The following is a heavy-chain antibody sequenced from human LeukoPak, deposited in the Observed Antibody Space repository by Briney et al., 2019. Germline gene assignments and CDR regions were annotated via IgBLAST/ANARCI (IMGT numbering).Heavy chain of an antibody. CDR2: MNPNSGNT. CDR3: ARGELGVRGVIFDYYYYMDV. CDR1: GYTFSGYY. Sequence: GASVKVSCKASGYTFSGYYMHWARQATGQGLEWMGWMNPNSGNTGYAQKFQGRVTMTRNTSISTAYMELSSLRSEDTAVYYCARGELGVRGVIFDYYYYMDVWGKGTTVTISS. V-gene: IGHV1-8*02. J-gene: IGHJ6*03. D-gene: IGHD3-10*01.